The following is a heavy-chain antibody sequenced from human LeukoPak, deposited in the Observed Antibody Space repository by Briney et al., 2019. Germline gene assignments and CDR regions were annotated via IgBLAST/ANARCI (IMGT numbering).Heavy chain of an antibody. D-gene: IGHD2-15*01. Sequence: PGGSLRLSCAASGFTFSSYSMNWVRQAPGKGLEWVSSISSSSSYIYYADSVKGRFTISRDNAKNSLYLQMNSLRAEDTAVYYCARGDIVASPFDYWGQGTLVTVSS. CDR2: ISSSSSYI. CDR3: ARGDIVASPFDY. V-gene: IGHV3-21*01. J-gene: IGHJ4*02. CDR1: GFTFSSYS.